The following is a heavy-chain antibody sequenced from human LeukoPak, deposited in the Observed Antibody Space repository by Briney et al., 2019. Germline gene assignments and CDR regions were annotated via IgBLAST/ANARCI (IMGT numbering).Heavy chain of an antibody. CDR1: GYSFTSYW. J-gene: IGHJ5*02. D-gene: IGHD1-7*01. V-gene: IGHV5-51*01. CDR2: IYPGDSDT. Sequence: GESLRISCKGSGYSFTSYWIGWVRQMPGKGLEWMGIIYPGDSDTRYSPSFQGQVTISADKSISTAYLQWSSLKASDTAMYYCARLSITGTHTRMNWFDPWGQGTLVTVSS. CDR3: ARLSITGTHTRMNWFDP.